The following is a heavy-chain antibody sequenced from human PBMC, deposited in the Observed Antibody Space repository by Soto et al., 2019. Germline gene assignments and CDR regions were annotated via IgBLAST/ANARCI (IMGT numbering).Heavy chain of an antibody. CDR3: ARRDGYNRDFDY. V-gene: IGHV4-34*01. J-gene: IGHJ4*02. Sequence: TLSLTCAVYGGSFSGYYWSWIRQPPGKGLEWIGEINHSGSTNYNPSLKSRVTISVDTSKNQFSLKLSSVTAADTAVYYCARRDGYNRDFDYWGQGTLVTVSS. CDR2: INHSGST. CDR1: GGSFSGYY. D-gene: IGHD5-12*01.